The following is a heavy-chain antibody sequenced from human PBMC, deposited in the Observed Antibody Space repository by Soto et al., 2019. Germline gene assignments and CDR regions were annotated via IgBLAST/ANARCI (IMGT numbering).Heavy chain of an antibody. J-gene: IGHJ4*02. CDR2: ISYDGSNK. CDR3: ANSDSGLFDY. CDR1: GFTFSSYG. Sequence: QVQLVESGGGVVQPGRSLRLSCAASGFTFSSYGMNWVRQAPGKGLEWVAVISYDGSNKYYADSVKGRFTISRDNSKNALYLPMNSLRAEDTAVYSCANSDSGLFDYWGQGTLVTVSS. V-gene: IGHV3-30*18. D-gene: IGHD2-21*01.